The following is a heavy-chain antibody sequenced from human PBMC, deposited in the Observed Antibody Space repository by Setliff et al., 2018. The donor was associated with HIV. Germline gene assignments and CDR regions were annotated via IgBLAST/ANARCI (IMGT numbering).Heavy chain of an antibody. D-gene: IGHD5-12*01. J-gene: IGHJ4*02. CDR1: GYTFTNYN. Sequence: ASVKVSCKASGYTFTNYNIHWVQQAPGKGLEWMGWINPNSGDTDYAQKFQDRVTMTRDTSISTAYMELSSLRSEDTAMYYCARAIYSGYYYREFDYWGQGTLVTVSS. CDR3: ARAIYSGYYYREFDY. CDR2: INPNSGDT. V-gene: IGHV1-2*02.